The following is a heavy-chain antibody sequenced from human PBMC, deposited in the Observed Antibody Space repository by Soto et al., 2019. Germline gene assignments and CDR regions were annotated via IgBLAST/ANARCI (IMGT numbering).Heavy chain of an antibody. CDR3: ARQRDDYIWGSSRAGYFDY. D-gene: IGHD3-16*02. V-gene: IGHV4-59*08. Sequence: PSETLSLTCTVSGGSISSYYWSWIRQPPGKGLEWIGYIYYSGSTNYNPSLKSRVTISVDTSKNQFSLKLSSVTAADTAVYYCARQRDDYIWGSSRAGYFDYWGQGTLVTVSS. J-gene: IGHJ4*02. CDR2: IYYSGST. CDR1: GGSISSYY.